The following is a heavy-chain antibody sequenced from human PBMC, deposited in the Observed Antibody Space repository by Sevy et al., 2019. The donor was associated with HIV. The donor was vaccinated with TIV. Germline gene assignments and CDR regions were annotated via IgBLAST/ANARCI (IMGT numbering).Heavy chain of an antibody. CDR1: GGTISSYY. J-gene: IGHJ4*02. Sequence: SETLSLTCTVSGGTISSYYWSWIRQPPGKGLEWIGYIYSSGSTNYNPSLKSRVTISVDMSKNQFSLKLSSVTAADTSVYYCARGQVGRYSYGFFDYWGQGTLVTVSS. D-gene: IGHD5-18*01. CDR2: IYSSGST. V-gene: IGHV4-59*01. CDR3: ARGQVGRYSYGFFDY.